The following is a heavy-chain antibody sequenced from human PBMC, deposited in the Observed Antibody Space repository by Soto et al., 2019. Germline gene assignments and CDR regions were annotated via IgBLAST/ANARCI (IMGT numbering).Heavy chain of an antibody. CDR1: GYTFTSYY. V-gene: IGHV1-46*03. Sequence: GASVKVSCKASGYTFTSYYMHWVRQAPGQGLEWMGIINPSGGSTSYAQKFQGRVTMTRDTSTSTVYMELSSLRSEDTAVYYCARAATYYDFWSGFTPNYYYYMDVWGKGTTVTVSS. D-gene: IGHD3-3*01. J-gene: IGHJ6*03. CDR2: INPSGGST. CDR3: ARAATYYDFWSGFTPNYYYYMDV.